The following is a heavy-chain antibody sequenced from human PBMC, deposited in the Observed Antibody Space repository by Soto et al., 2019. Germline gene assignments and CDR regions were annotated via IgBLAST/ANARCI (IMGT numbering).Heavy chain of an antibody. J-gene: IGHJ4*02. CDR1: GFTFSSYA. Sequence: EVQLLESGGGLVQPGGSLRLSCAASGFTFSSYAMSWVRQAPGKGLEWVSAISGSGGSTHYADSVKGRFTISRDKSKNRLYLQMNSLRAEDTAVYYCAKVGGYCSGGSCYANFDYWGQGTLVTVSS. CDR2: ISGSGGST. D-gene: IGHD2-15*01. V-gene: IGHV3-23*01. CDR3: AKVGGYCSGGSCYANFDY.